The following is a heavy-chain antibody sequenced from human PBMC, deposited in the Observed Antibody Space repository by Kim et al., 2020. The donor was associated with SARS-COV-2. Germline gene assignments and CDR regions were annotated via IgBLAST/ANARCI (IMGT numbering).Heavy chain of an antibody. CDR1: GGSVSSGSYY. CDR2: IYYSGST. J-gene: IGHJ4*02. V-gene: IGHV4-61*01. CDR3: ARRYGSFDY. D-gene: IGHD4-17*01. Sequence: SETLSLTCTVSGGSVSSGSYYWSWIRQPPGKGLEWIGYIYYSGSTNYNPSLKSRVTISVDTSKNQFSLKLSSVTAADTAVYYCARRYGSFDYWGQGTLVTVSS.